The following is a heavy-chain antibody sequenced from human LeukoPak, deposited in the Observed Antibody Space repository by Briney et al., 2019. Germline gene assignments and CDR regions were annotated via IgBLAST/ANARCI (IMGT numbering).Heavy chain of an antibody. Sequence: GASVKVSCKASGGTFSSYAISWVRQAPGQGLEWMGRIIPILGIANYAQKFQGRVTITADKSTSTAYMELSSLRSGDTAVYYCARDEVDHYFDYWGQGTLVTVSS. CDR1: GGTFSSYA. V-gene: IGHV1-69*04. J-gene: IGHJ4*02. CDR3: ARDEVDHYFDY. D-gene: IGHD2-15*01. CDR2: IIPILGIA.